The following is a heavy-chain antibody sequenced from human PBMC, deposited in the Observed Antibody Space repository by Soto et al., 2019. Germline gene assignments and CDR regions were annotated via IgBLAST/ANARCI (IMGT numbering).Heavy chain of an antibody. J-gene: IGHJ5*01. CDR2: IDNGGTT. CDR3: AKERVGGHHWFDP. CDR1: GFSFSIHD. V-gene: IGHV3-23*01. D-gene: IGHD6-19*01. Sequence: GGSLRLSCAVSGFSFSIHDMTWVRQALGKGLEWVSTIDNGGTTFYADSVKGRFTISRDNSKNTLYLQMNGLKVEDTAVYYCAKERVGGHHWFDPWGQGALVTVSS.